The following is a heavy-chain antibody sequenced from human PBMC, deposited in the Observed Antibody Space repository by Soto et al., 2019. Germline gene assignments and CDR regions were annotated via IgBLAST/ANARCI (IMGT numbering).Heavy chain of an antibody. Sequence: GGSLRLSCAASGFTFSSYAMHWVRQAPGKGLEWVAVISYDGSNKYYADSVKGRFTISRDNSKNTLYLQMNSLRAEDTAVYYCARATRNYDIPNYYYGMDVWGQGTTVTVSS. J-gene: IGHJ6*02. CDR2: ISYDGSNK. D-gene: IGHD3-9*01. V-gene: IGHV3-30-3*01. CDR3: ARATRNYDIPNYYYGMDV. CDR1: GFTFSSYA.